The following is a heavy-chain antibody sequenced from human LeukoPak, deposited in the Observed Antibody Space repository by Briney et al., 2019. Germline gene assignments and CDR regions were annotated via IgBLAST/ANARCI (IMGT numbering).Heavy chain of an antibody. CDR3: ARDQPNDPAGYYYW. CDR2: INAGNGNT. D-gene: IGHD2/OR15-2a*01. V-gene: IGHV1-3*01. CDR1: GYTFTSYA. J-gene: IGHJ4*02. Sequence: ASVKVSCKASGYTFTSYAMHWVRQAPGQRLEWMGWINAGNGNTRYSQKFQGRVTITRDTSASTAYMELSSLRSEDTAVYYCARDQPNDPAGYYYWWGQGTLVTVSS.